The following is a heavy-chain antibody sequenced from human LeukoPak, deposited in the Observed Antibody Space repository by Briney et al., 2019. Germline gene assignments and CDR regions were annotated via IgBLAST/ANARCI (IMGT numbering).Heavy chain of an antibody. V-gene: IGHV4-4*07. CDR3: ARTTMVRGTYYMDV. CDR2: IYTSGTT. CDR1: GGSISSYY. D-gene: IGHD3-10*01. Sequence: PSETLSLTCTVSGGSISSYYWSWIRQPAGKGLEWIGRIYTSGTTHYNPSLKSRVTMSVDTSKNQFSLKLSSVTAADTAVYYCARTTMVRGTYYMDVWGKGTTVTISS. J-gene: IGHJ6*03.